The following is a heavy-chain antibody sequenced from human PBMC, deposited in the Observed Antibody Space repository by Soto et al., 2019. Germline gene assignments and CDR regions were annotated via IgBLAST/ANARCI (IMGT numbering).Heavy chain of an antibody. CDR2: ISSSVNSI. D-gene: IGHD1-26*01. CDR3: ARALFSVNYYYYYMDV. J-gene: IGHJ6*03. CDR1: GFTFSDYY. Sequence: GGSLRLSCAASGFTFSDYYMSWIRQAPGKGLEWLSYISSSVNSIYYADSVKGRFTISRDNAQNSLYLQMDSLRAEDTAVYYCARALFSVNYYYYYMDVWGKGITVTVSS. V-gene: IGHV3-11*01.